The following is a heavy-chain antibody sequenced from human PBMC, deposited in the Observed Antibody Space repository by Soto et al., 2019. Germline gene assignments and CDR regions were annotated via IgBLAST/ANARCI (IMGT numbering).Heavy chain of an antibody. CDR1: GFTFSSYS. J-gene: IGHJ4*02. D-gene: IGHD5-12*01. V-gene: IGHV3-21*01. CDR3: ARDHQGDGYKYVNFDS. Sequence: EVQLVESGGGLVKPGGSLRLSCAASGFTFSSYSMNWVRQAPGKGLEWVSSISSSSSYIYYADSVRGRFTISRDNAKNSLDLQMNSLRAEDTAVYYCARDHQGDGYKYVNFDSWGQGTLVTVSS. CDR2: ISSSSSYI.